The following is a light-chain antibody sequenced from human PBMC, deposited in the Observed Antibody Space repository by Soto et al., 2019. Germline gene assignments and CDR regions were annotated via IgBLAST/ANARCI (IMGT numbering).Light chain of an antibody. CDR3: QQYESTPPT. CDR1: QSVLYISNNKNY. V-gene: IGKV4-1*01. J-gene: IGKJ2*01. CDR2: WAS. Sequence: DIVMTQSPDSLAVSLGERATINCKSSQSVLYISNNKNYLAWYQQRPGQPPKLLIYWASTRESGVPDRFSGSGYGTDFTLTITSLQAEDVAVYYCQQYESTPPTFGQGTKLEI.